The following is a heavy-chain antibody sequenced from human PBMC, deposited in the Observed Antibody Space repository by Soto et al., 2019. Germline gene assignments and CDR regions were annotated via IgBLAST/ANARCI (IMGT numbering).Heavy chain of an antibody. D-gene: IGHD3-9*01. V-gene: IGHV3-23*01. CDR2: ISGGADST. CDR3: TKGDWADY. CDR1: GFTFISYW. J-gene: IGHJ4*02. Sequence: GGSLRLSCAASGFTFISYWMSWVRQAPGRGLEWVSTISGGADSTYYADSVQGRFTISRDNSRNTVYLQMNSLRADDTATYYCTKGDWADYWGQGALVTVSS.